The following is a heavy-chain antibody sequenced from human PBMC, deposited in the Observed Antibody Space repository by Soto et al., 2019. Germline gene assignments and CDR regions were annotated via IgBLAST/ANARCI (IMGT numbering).Heavy chain of an antibody. J-gene: IGHJ1*01. CDR1: GGTFSSYT. CDR2: IIPILGIA. Sequence: QVQLVQSGAEVKKPGSSVKVSCKASGGTFSSYTISWVRQAPGQGLEWMGRIIPILGIANYAQKFQGRVTXTXDXXTNTAYMELSSLRSEDTAVYYCARTWGVVAGDFQHWGQGTLVTVSS. D-gene: IGHD6-19*01. CDR3: ARTWGVVAGDFQH. V-gene: IGHV1-69*02.